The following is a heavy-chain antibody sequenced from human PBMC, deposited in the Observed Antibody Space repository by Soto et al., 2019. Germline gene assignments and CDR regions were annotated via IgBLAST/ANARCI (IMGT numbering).Heavy chain of an antibody. Sequence: GGSLRLSCAASGFTFSIYGMTWVRQAPGKGLEWVSVISNNGGSTYYADSVKGRFTISRDNSKNTLYLQMNSLRAEDTAVYYCAKDESAGYYYFDYWGQGTLVTVSS. V-gene: IGHV3-23*01. CDR2: ISNNGGST. CDR3: AKDESAGYYYFDY. J-gene: IGHJ4*02. CDR1: GFTFSIYG. D-gene: IGHD2-21*01.